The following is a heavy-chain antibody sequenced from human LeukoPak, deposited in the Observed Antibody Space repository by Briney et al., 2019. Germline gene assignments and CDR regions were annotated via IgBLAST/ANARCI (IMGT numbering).Heavy chain of an antibody. D-gene: IGHD4-17*01. CDR1: GFTFSSYG. V-gene: IGHV3-33*01. J-gene: IGHJ4*02. CDR3: AGCRLNDYGDYDAFDY. CDR2: IWYDGSDK. Sequence: GGSLRLSCAASGFTFSSYGMHWVRQAPGKGLEWVAVIWYDGSDKYYADSVKGRFTISRDNSKNTLYLQMNSLRAEDTAVYYCAGCRLNDYGDYDAFDYWGQGTLVTVSS.